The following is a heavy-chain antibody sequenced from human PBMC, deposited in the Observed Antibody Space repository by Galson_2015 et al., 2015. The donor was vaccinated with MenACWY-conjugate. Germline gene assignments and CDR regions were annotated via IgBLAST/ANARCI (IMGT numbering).Heavy chain of an antibody. J-gene: IGHJ3*02. Sequence: SLRLSCAASGFTFSNYWMHWVRQGPGKGLEWLSRIDNDGSRITYADSEKGRFTISRDNAKNTLYLQINSVRADDTAVYYCSRGGEAKLIIVGGISDIWGQGTTVTVSS. CDR1: GFTFSNYW. CDR2: IDNDGSRI. D-gene: IGHD1-26*01. V-gene: IGHV3-74*01. CDR3: SRGGEAKLIIVGGISDI.